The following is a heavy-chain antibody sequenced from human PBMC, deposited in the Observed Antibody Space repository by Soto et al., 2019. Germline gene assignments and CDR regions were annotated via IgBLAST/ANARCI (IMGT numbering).Heavy chain of an antibody. CDR2: IKQDGGET. D-gene: IGHD5-18*01. CDR3: AREGQLWSFDS. CDR1: GHTLSRYW. Sequence: EGELVESGGGLVQPGGSLRLSCAASGHTLSRYWMSWVRQAPGKGLEWVGNIKQDGGETYYMDSVKGRFTISRDNAKYSLYLQMNTLRAEDTAVYYCAREGQLWSFDSWGQGTLVTVSS. J-gene: IGHJ4*02. V-gene: IGHV3-7*01.